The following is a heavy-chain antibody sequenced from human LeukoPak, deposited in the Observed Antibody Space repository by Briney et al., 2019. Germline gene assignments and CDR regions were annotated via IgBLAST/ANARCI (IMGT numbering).Heavy chain of an antibody. CDR2: IYYSGST. V-gene: IGHV4-39*01. J-gene: IGHJ2*01. D-gene: IGHD6-13*01. Sequence: SETLSLTCTVSGGSISSSSYYWGWIRQPPGKGLEWIGSIYYSGSTYYNPSLKSRVTISVDTSKNQFSLKLSSVTAADTAVCYCAHLIAAAKAYYWYFDLWGRGTLVTVSS. CDR3: AHLIAAAKAYYWYFDL. CDR1: GGSISSSSYY.